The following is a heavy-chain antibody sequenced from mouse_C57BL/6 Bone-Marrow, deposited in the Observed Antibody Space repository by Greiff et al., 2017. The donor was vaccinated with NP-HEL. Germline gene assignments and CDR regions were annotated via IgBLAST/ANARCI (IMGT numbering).Heavy chain of an antibody. D-gene: IGHD2-4*01. CDR2: ISNGGGST. Sequence: DVQLVESGGGLVQPGGSLKLSCAASGFTFSDYYMYWVRQTPEKRLEWVAYISNGGGSTYYPDTVKGRFTISRDNAKNTLYLQMSRLKSEDTAMYYCARLTTMITTDWYFDVWGTGTTVTVSS. CDR3: ARLTTMITTDWYFDV. V-gene: IGHV5-12*01. J-gene: IGHJ1*03. CDR1: GFTFSDYY.